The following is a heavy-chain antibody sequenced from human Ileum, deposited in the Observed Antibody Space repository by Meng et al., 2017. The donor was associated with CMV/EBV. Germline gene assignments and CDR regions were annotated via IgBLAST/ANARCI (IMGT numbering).Heavy chain of an antibody. V-gene: IGHV4-4*02. CDR2: ILPAGDT. D-gene: IGHD7-27*01. CDR1: GDSISGRYW. Sequence: TCAVSGDSISGRYWWNWVRQSPGKGLEWIGEILPAGDTRYNPSLRSRVTTSLDKSKNLFSLKLISVTATDTAVYYCARGRGAGLTESWGPGTLVTVSS. J-gene: IGHJ5*02. CDR3: ARGRGAGLTES.